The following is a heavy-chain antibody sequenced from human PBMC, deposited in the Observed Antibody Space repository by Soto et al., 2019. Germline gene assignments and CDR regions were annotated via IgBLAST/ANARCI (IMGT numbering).Heavy chain of an antibody. CDR3: ARDLASSSAYFDY. V-gene: IGHV3-33*01. J-gene: IGHJ4*02. Sequence: GGSLRLSCASTGFTFSSYNIHWVRRAPGKGLEWVAVIWHDGSNKYYADSVKGRFTISRDNSKNTLYLQMNSLRAEDTAVYYCARDLASSSAYFDYWGQGTLVTVSS. D-gene: IGHD6-6*01. CDR2: IWHDGSNK. CDR1: GFTFSSYN.